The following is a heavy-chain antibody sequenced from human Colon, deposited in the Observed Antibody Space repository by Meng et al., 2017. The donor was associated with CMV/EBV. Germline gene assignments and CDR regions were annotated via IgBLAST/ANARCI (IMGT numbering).Heavy chain of an antibody. CDR1: GFSFSSFA. CDR3: TKDIRRRFDN. J-gene: IGHJ4*02. Sequence: GGSLRLSCAGSGFSFSSFAISWVRQAPGKGLEWVSLISDTGARTYYADSVKGRFTVSRDNSKNSLYLQMNSLRAEDTAIYFCTKDIRRRFDNWGQGTLVTVSS. V-gene: IGHV3-23*01. CDR2: ISDTGART.